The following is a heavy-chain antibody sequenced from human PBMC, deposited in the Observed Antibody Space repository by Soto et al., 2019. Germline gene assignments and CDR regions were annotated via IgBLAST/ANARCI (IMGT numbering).Heavy chain of an antibody. CDR2: ISGSGGST. CDR3: AKDLGSGSYLVYYYYGMDV. V-gene: IGHV3-23*01. CDR1: GFTFSSYA. J-gene: IGHJ6*02. D-gene: IGHD1-26*01. Sequence: PGGSLRLSCAASGFTFSSYAMSWVRQAPGKGLEWVSAISGSGGSTYYADSVKGRFTISRDNSKNTLYLQMNSLRAEDTAVYYCAKDLGSGSYLVYYYYGMDVWGQGTTVTVAS.